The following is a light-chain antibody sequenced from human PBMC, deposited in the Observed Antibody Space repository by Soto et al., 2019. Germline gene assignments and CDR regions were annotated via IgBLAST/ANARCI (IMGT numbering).Light chain of an antibody. V-gene: IGLV2-14*03. CDR2: DVS. CDR1: SSDVGGFNY. J-gene: IGLJ1*01. CDR3: NSYTNTSTLCV. Sequence: QSVLTQPASVSGSPGQSITISCTGTSSDVGGFNYVSWYQQHPGKAPKLMIFDVSNRPSGVSDRFSGSKSGNTASLTISGLQAEDEADYYCNSYTNTSTLCVFGTGTKVTVL.